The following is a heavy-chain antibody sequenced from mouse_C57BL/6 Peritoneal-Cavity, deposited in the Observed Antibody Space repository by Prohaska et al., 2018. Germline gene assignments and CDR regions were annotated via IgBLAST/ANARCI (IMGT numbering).Heavy chain of an antibody. CDR2: IFPGSGST. Sequence: QVQLQQSGPEPVKPGASVKISCKASGYTFTDYYINWVKQRPGQGLDWIGWIFPGSGSTYYNEKFKGKATLTVDKSSSTAYMLLSSLTSEDSAVYVCARGQFITTVVAIDYWGQGTTLTVSS. V-gene: IGHV1-75*01. D-gene: IGHD1-1*01. CDR3: ARGQFITTVVAIDY. CDR1: GYTFTDYY. J-gene: IGHJ2*01.